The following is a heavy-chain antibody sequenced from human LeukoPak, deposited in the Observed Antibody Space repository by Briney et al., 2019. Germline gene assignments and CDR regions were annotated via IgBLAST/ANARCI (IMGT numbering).Heavy chain of an antibody. V-gene: IGHV1-46*01. J-gene: IGHJ6*02. CDR2: INPNGGST. D-gene: IGHD5-18*01. Sequence: ASVKVSCKASGYTFTSYYMHWVRQAPGQGLEWMGIINPNGGSTSYGQRFQGRVTMNRDTSTNIVYVELSSLRSEDTAVYYCARGTGYFETGMVKYKYYGMDVWGQGTTVTVSS. CDR1: GYTFTSYY. CDR3: ARGTGYFETGMVKYKYYGMDV.